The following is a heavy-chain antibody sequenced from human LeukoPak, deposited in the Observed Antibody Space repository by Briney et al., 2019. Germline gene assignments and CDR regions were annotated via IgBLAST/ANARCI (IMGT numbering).Heavy chain of an antibody. V-gene: IGHV3-7*01. CDR2: IKQDGSEK. D-gene: IGHD6-13*01. Sequence: PAGGSLRLSCAASGFTFNNYWMSWVRQAPGRGLEWVANIKQDGSEKYYVDSVKGRFTISRDNAKNSLYLQMNSLRAEETAVYYCARGSGITEGGTDYWGQGTLVTVSA. CDR1: GFTFNNYW. CDR3: ARGSGITEGGTDY. J-gene: IGHJ4*02.